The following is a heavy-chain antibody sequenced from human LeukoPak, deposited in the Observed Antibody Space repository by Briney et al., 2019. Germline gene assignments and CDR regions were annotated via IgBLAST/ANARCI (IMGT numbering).Heavy chain of an antibody. V-gene: IGHV3-30*02. CDR2: IRYDGSNK. J-gene: IGHJ5*02. CDR3: AKDRQQLVTA. D-gene: IGHD6-13*01. CDR1: GFTFSSYG. Sequence: GGSLRLSCAASGFTFSSYGMHWVRQAPGKGLEWVAFIRYDGSNKYYADSVKGRFTISRDNSKNTLYLQMNSLRAEDAAVYYCAKDRQQLVTAWGQGTLVTVSS.